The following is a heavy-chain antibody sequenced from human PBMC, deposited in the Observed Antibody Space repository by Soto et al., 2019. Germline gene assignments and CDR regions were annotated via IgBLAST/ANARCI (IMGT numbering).Heavy chain of an antibody. CDR3: ATRGGGGYCSGGSCHGIDY. CDR1: GYTFTSYY. CDR2: INPSGGST. Sequence: QVQLVQSGAEVKKPGASVKVSCKASGYTFTSYYMHWVRQAPGQGLEWMGIINPSGGSTSYAQKFQGRVNMARDTSTSTVYMGLSSLRSEDTAVYYCATRGGGGYCSGGSCHGIDYWGQGTLVTVSS. D-gene: IGHD2-15*01. J-gene: IGHJ4*02. V-gene: IGHV1-46*03.